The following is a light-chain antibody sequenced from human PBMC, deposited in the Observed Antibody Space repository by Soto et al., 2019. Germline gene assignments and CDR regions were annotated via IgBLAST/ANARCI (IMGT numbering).Light chain of an antibody. J-gene: IGKJ1*01. CDR2: GAS. V-gene: IGKV3-20*01. CDR1: QSVSSTY. Sequence: IVLTQSPCTLSLSPLERATLSFMSSQSVSSTYLAWYQQKPGQAPRLLIYGASSRATGIPDRFSGSGSGTDFTLIISRLEPEDFAVYYCQQYGSSPGTFGQGTKVDIK. CDR3: QQYGSSPGT.